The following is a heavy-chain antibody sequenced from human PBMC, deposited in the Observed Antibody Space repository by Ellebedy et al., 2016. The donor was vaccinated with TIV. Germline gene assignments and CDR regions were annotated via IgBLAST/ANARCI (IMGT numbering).Heavy chain of an antibody. CDR3: ARILPVSSSTAFDV. CDR2: IYSSGSS. Sequence: MPSETLSLTCSVSGGSINSDPYYWGWIRQPQGKGLEWVGSIYSSGSSFSSPSLKSRVTISVDTSSNQFSLKMNSVPAADTAVYFCARILPVSSSTAFDVWGPGTMVTVSS. CDR1: GGSINSDPYY. V-gene: IGHV4-39*07. D-gene: IGHD6-6*01. J-gene: IGHJ3*01.